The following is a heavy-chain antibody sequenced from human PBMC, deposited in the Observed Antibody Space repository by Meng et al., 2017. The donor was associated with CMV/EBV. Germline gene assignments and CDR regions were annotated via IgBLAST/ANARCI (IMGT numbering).Heavy chain of an antibody. Sequence: SDPLSLTCPGPGGSISSYYWSWIRQPPGKGLEWMGYNYYSGSTNYNPTLKSRVTISVDTSKNQFSLKLSSVTAAGTAVYYCARGRTVLGFLEVCFDTWGQGTLVTVSS. CDR3: ARGRTVLGFLEVCFDT. CDR2: NYYSGST. J-gene: IGHJ5*02. D-gene: IGHD3-3*01. V-gene: IGHV4-59*13. CDR1: GGSISSYY.